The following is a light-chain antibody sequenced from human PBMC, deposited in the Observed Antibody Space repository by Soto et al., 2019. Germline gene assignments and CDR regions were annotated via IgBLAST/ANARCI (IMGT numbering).Light chain of an antibody. V-gene: IGLV2-14*01. CDR1: SSDVGGYNY. J-gene: IGLJ2*01. CDR3: SSYTSSSTLMV. Sequence: QSALTQPASVSGSPGQSITISCTGTSSDVGGYNYVSWYQQHPGKAPKLMIYDVSNRPSGVSNRFSGSKSGNTASLTISGLQAEDEAEYYCSSYTSSSTLMVFVGGTKLTVL. CDR2: DVS.